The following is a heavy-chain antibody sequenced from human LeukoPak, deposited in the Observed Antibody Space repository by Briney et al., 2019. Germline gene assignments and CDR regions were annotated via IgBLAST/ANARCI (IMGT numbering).Heavy chain of an antibody. J-gene: IGHJ4*02. V-gene: IGHV3-23*01. Sequence: GGSLRLSCAVSGITLSNCGMSWVRQAPGKGLEWVAGIGDSGGSTNYADSVKGRFTISRDNPKNTLYLQMNSLRAEDTAVYFCARRGIVIRAVIIVGFRRAAYYFDYWGQGALVTVSS. CDR3: ARRGIVIRAVIIVGFRRAAYYFDY. CDR2: IGDSGGST. D-gene: IGHD3-10*01. CDR1: GITLSNCG.